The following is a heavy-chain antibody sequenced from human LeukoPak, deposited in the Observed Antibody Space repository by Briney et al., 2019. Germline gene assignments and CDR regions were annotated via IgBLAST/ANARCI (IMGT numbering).Heavy chain of an antibody. J-gene: IGHJ4*02. CDR1: GGTFSCYT. D-gene: IGHD3-10*01. V-gene: IGHV1-69*02. Sequence: SVKVSCKASGGTFSCYTISWVRQAPGQGLEWMGRIIPILGIANYAQKFQGRVTITADKSTSTAYMELSSLRSEDTAVYYCASIDFGESGHADWGQGTLVTVSS. CDR2: IIPILGIA. CDR3: ASIDFGESGHAD.